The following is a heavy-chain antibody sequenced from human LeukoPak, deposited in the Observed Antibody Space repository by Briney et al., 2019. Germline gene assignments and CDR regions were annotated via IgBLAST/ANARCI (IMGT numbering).Heavy chain of an antibody. Sequence: TGESLRLSCAASGFTSNNYAMNWVRQPPGKGLEWVSAISGPGGTTYNADSVKGRFSISRDNSKNTLFLQMDSLRAEDTAIYYCAKERGLVAGYAFDIWGQGTMVTVSS. CDR3: AKERGLVAGYAFDI. CDR2: ISGPGGTT. J-gene: IGHJ3*02. V-gene: IGHV3-23*01. CDR1: GFTSNNYA. D-gene: IGHD6-19*01.